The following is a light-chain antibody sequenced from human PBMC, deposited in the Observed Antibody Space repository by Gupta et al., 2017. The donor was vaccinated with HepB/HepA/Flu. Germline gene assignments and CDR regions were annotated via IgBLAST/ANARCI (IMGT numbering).Light chain of an antibody. CDR1: QSVSSY. Sequence: EIELTQSPATLSLSPGERATLSCRASQSVSSYLAWYQQKPGQAPRLLIYDASNRATGIPARFSGSGSGTDFTLTISSLEPEDFAVYYCQQRSNFLTFGGGTKVEIK. J-gene: IGKJ4*01. V-gene: IGKV3-11*01. CDR2: DAS. CDR3: QQRSNFLT.